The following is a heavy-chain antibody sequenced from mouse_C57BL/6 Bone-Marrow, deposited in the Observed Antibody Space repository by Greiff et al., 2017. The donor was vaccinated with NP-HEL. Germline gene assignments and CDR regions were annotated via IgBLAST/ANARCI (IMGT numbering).Heavy chain of an antibody. Sequence: DVKLVESEGGLVQPGSSMKLSCTASGFTFSDYYMAWVRQVPEKGLEWVANINYDGSSTYYLDSLKSRFIISRDNAKNILYLQMSSLKSEDTATYYCARDPYYGSSEGNWYFDVWGTGTTVTVSS. J-gene: IGHJ1*03. V-gene: IGHV5-16*01. CDR2: INYDGSST. CDR3: ARDPYYGSSEGNWYFDV. D-gene: IGHD1-1*01. CDR1: GFTFSDYY.